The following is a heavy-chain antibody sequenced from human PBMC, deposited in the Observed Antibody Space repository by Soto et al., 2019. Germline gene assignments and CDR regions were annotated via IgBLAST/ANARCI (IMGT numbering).Heavy chain of an antibody. CDR2: ISSSSTYI. D-gene: IGHD3-9*01. V-gene: IGHV3-21*01. J-gene: IGHJ5*02. CDR3: ARETTYDILTASYGTWFDP. Sequence: EVQLVESGGGLVKPGGSLRLSCAASGFTFSSYNMNWVRQAPGKGLEWVSSISSSSTYIYYADSVKGRFTISRDNAKNSLYLPMNSLRAADTAVYYCARETTYDILTASYGTWFDPWGQGTLVTVSS. CDR1: GFTFSSYN.